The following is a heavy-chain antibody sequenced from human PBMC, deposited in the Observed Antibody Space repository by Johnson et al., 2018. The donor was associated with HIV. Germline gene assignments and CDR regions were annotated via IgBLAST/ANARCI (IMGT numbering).Heavy chain of an antibody. CDR1: GFTFSNYG. CDR2: IKQDGSEK. CDR3: ARDQVDRGGAFDI. Sequence: MMLVESGGGVVQPGRSLRLSCAASGFTFSNYGMHWVRQAPGKGLEWVANIKQDGSEKYYVDSVKGRFTISRDNAKNSLYLQMNSLRAEDTAVYYCARDQVDRGGAFDIWGQGTMVTVSS. D-gene: IGHD5-12*01. J-gene: IGHJ3*02. V-gene: IGHV3-7*01.